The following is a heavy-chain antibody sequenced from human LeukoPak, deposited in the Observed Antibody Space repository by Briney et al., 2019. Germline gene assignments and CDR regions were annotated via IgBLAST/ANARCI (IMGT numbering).Heavy chain of an antibody. J-gene: IGHJ4*02. CDR1: GFTFSSYA. V-gene: IGHV3-23*01. CDR2: ISGSGGST. D-gene: IGHD3-22*01. CDR3: AKSSYYDSSGYYREYYFDY. Sequence: GGSLRLSCAASGFTFSSYAMSWVHQAPGKGLEWVSAISGSGGSTYYADSVKSRFTISRDNSKNTLYLQMNSLRAEDTAVYYCAKSSYYDSSGYYREYYFDYWGQGTLVTVPS.